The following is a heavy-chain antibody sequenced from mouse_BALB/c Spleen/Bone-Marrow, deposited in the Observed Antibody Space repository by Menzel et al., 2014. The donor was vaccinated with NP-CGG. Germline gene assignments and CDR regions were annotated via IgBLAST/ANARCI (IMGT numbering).Heavy chain of an antibody. Sequence: EVQLQQSGPELVKPGASVKISCKASGYTFTDYNMHWVKQSHGKSLEWIGYIYPYNGGTGYNQKFKSKAPLTVDNSSSTAYMELRSLTSEDSAVYYCARFRYDWYFDVWGAGTTVTVSS. CDR3: ARFRYDWYFDV. CDR1: GYTFTDYN. V-gene: IGHV1S29*02. D-gene: IGHD2-14*01. CDR2: IYPYNGGT. J-gene: IGHJ1*01.